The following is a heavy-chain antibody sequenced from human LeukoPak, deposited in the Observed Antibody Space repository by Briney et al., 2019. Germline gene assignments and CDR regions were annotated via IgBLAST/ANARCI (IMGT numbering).Heavy chain of an antibody. CDR2: IKQDGSKK. V-gene: IGHV3-7*04. CDR3: TRVGYIDEGIDY. CDR1: GFPFSSYW. D-gene: IGHD5-24*01. Sequence: GGSLRLSRVASGFPFSSYWMTWVRQAPGKGLEWVANIKQDGSKKSYVDSVKGRFTISRDNAKNSLHLQMNSLRAEDTAIYYCTRVGYIDEGIDYWGQGTLVTVSS. J-gene: IGHJ4*02.